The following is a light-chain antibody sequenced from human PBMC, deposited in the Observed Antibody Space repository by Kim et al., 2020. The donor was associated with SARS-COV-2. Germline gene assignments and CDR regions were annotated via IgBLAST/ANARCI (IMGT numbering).Light chain of an antibody. V-gene: IGLV1-47*02. Sequence: GQRVTISCSGSSSNIGSYYVYWYQQLPGTAPKLLIYNNNQRPSGVPDRFSGSKSGTSASLAISGLRSEDEADYYCSTWDDSLSGPEFGGGTQLTVL. CDR2: NNN. J-gene: IGLJ2*01. CDR1: SSNIGSYY. CDR3: STWDDSLSGPE.